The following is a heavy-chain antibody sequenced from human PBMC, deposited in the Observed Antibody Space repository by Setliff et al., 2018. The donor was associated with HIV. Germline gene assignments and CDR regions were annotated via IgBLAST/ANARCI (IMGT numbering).Heavy chain of an antibody. D-gene: IGHD3-22*01. CDR1: GVSITRTNFY. V-gene: IGHV4-39*01. J-gene: IGHJ2*01. Sequence: SETLSLTCTVSGVSITRTNFYWGWIRQPPGKGLEWIGSISSGGNTYYTTSLKSRVTMSIDTSNNQSSLKLSSVTAADTSVYHCARLYLNTRGYWASTYRYLDLWGRGTLVTVSS. CDR3: ARLYLNTRGYWASTYRYLDL. CDR2: ISSGGNT.